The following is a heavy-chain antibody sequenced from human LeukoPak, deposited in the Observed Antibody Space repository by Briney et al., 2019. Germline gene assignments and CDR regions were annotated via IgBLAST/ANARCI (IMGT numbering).Heavy chain of an antibody. V-gene: IGHV3-48*03. CDR3: ARDRLYLMVYAIEGDGMDV. Sequence: GGSLRLSCAASGFTFSSYEMNWVRQAPGKGLEWVSYISSSGSTIYYADSVKGRFTISRDNAKNSLYLQMNSLRAENTAVYYCARDRLYLMVYAIEGDGMDVWGQGTTVTVSS. CDR1: GFTFSSYE. D-gene: IGHD2-8*01. J-gene: IGHJ6*02. CDR2: ISSSGSTI.